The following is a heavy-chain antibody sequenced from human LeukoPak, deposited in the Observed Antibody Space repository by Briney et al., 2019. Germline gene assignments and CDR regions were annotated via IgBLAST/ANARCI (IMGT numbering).Heavy chain of an antibody. Sequence: PGGSLRLSCAASGFTFSSYGMHWVRQAPGKGLEWVAFIRYDGSNKYYADSVKGRFTISRDNSKNTLYLQMNSLRAEDTAVYYCAKDPTYYYDSSGSSVGWFDPWGQEALVTVSS. CDR2: IRYDGSNK. D-gene: IGHD3-22*01. V-gene: IGHV3-30*02. J-gene: IGHJ5*02. CDR1: GFTFSSYG. CDR3: AKDPTYYYDSSGSSVGWFDP.